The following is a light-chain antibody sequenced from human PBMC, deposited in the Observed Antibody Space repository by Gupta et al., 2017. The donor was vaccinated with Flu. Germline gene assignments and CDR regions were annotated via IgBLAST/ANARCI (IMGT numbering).Light chain of an antibody. V-gene: IGKV3D-15*01. J-gene: IGKJ2*01. CDR2: DAP. CDR1: QSVGSS. Sequence: IVTTPSPATLSLSPGERATLSCRASQSVGSSLAWYQQKPGQAPMLVIFDAPNVSTVIPGRFTGTGPRTEFTLTISSLQSEDIGLHSSLHDIAWPLHTFGPGTKLAIK. CDR3: LHDIAWPLHT.